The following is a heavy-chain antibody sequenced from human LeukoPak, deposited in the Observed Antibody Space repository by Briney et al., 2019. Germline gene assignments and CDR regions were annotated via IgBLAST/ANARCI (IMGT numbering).Heavy chain of an antibody. Sequence: PSETLSLTCTVSGGSISSYYWSWIRQPPGKGLEWIGYIYYSGSTNYNPSLKSRVTISVDTSKNQFSLKLSSVTAADTAVYYCARLPRDGYNWGPFDYWGQGTLVTVSS. CDR1: GGSISSYY. CDR3: ARLPRDGYNWGPFDY. V-gene: IGHV4-59*08. D-gene: IGHD5-24*01. J-gene: IGHJ4*02. CDR2: IYYSGST.